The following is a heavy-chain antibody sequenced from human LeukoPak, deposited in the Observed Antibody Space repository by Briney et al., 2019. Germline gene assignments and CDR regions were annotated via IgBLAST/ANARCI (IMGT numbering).Heavy chain of an antibody. J-gene: IGHJ4*02. CDR1: GFTFGGYD. D-gene: IGHD3-3*01. CDR3: ARGFGGIFDF. V-gene: IGHV3-48*03. CDR2: IGSSGGTK. Sequence: PGGSLRLSCAASGFTFGGYDMNWVRQAPGKGLEWVSYIGSSGGTKYYADPVKGRFTISRDNAKNSMSLQMNSLRAEDTAVYYCARGFGGIFDFWGQGTLVTVSS.